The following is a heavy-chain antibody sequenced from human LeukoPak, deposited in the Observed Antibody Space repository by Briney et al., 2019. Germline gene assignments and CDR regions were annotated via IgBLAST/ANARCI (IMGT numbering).Heavy chain of an antibody. Sequence: PSETLSLTCAVYGGSFSGYYWSWIRQPPGKGLEWIGYIYYSGSTNYNPSLKSRVTISVDTSKNQFSLKLSSVTAADTAVYYCARNDYSNYYLPFFDPWGQGTLVTVSS. CDR2: IYYSGST. CDR1: GGSFSGYY. D-gene: IGHD4-11*01. CDR3: ARNDYSNYYLPFFDP. V-gene: IGHV4-59*01. J-gene: IGHJ5*02.